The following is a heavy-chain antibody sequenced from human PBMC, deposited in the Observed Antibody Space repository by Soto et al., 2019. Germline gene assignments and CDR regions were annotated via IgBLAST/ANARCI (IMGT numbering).Heavy chain of an antibody. Sequence: KPSETLSLTCAVSGGSISSGGYSWSWIRQPPGKGLEWIGYIYHSGSTYYNPSLKSRVTISVDRSKNQFSLKLSSVTAADTAVYYCARARGDYYDSSGYFFDYWGQGTLVTVSS. J-gene: IGHJ4*02. V-gene: IGHV4-30-2*01. CDR2: IYHSGST. D-gene: IGHD3-22*01. CDR3: ARARGDYYDSSGYFFDY. CDR1: GGSISSGGYS.